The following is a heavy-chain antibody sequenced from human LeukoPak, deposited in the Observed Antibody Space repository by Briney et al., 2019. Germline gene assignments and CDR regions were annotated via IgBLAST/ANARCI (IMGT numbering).Heavy chain of an antibody. CDR2: ISGSGGST. D-gene: IGHD2-2*01. V-gene: IGHV3-23*01. CDR1: VFTFSSYA. CDR3: AKTSSTSRIFDY. J-gene: IGHJ4*02. Sequence: GGSLRLSCAASVFTFSSYAMSWVRQAPGKGLEGVSAISGSGGSTYYADSVKGRFTISRDNSKNTLYLQMNSLRAEDTAVYYCAKTSSTSRIFDYWGQGTLVTVSS.